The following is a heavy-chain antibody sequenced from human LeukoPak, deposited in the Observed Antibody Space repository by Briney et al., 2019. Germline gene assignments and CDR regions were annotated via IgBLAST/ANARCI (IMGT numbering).Heavy chain of an antibody. Sequence: ASVKVSCKASGGTFSSYAISWVRQAPGQGLEWMGWISTYNGNTNYAQKLQVRVAMTTDTSTSTAYMELRSLRSDDTAVYYCARDLGGASRFDPWGQGTLVTVSS. J-gene: IGHJ5*02. D-gene: IGHD3-10*01. CDR2: ISTYNGNT. CDR1: GGTFSSYA. V-gene: IGHV1-18*01. CDR3: ARDLGGASRFDP.